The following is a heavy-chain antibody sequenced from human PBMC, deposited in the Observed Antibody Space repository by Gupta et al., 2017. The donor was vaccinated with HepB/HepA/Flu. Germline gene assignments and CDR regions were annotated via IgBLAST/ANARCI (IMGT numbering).Heavy chain of an antibody. V-gene: IGHV3-48*03. Sequence: EVRLVESGGGLAQPGGSLRLSCAASGFSFSNYEMNWVRQAPGKGLEWVSYISTSSRTIYYADSVKGRFTISRDNAKTSLYLQMNSLRAEDTAIYYCARDPARGYGVYDPGVDFWGQGTLVTVSS. CDR2: ISTSSRTI. CDR1: GFSFSNYE. J-gene: IGHJ4*02. CDR3: ARDPARGYGVYDPGVDF. D-gene: IGHD4-17*01.